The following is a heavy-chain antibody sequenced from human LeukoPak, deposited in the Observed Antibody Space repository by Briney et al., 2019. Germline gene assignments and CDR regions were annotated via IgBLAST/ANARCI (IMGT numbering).Heavy chain of an antibody. CDR3: ARKPYARIDP. CDR2: INHSGST. D-gene: IGHD4-17*01. Sequence: SETLSLTCAVYGGSFSGYYWSWIRQPPGKGLEWIGEINHSGSTNYNPSLESRVTISVDTSKNQFSLKLSSVTAADTAVYYCARKPYARIDPWGQGTLVTVSS. J-gene: IGHJ5*02. V-gene: IGHV4-34*01. CDR1: GGSFSGYY.